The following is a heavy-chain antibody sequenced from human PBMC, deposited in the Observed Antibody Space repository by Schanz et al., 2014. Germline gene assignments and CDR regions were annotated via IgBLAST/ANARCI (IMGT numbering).Heavy chain of an antibody. V-gene: IGHV3-23*04. CDR1: GFTFSSYA. J-gene: IGHJ6*02. CDR2: ISRSGDFI. D-gene: IGHD1-20*01. CDR3: ARRITGTHHNPYYHGMDV. Sequence: DVQLVESGGGLVQPGGSLRLSCAGSGFTFSSYAMNWVRQAPGKGLESVSHISRSGDFIYYADSVRGRFTISRDNSKNALYLQMNSLRAEDTAVYYCARRITGTHHNPYYHGMDVWGQGTTVTVSS.